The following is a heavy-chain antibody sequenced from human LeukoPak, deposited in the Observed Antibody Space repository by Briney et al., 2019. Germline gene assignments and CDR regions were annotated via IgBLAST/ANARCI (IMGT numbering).Heavy chain of an antibody. Sequence: GGSLRLSCVVSGFTFSSYSMSWVRQAPGKGLEWVSSISASSNFISYADSVKGRFTISRDNAKKSLYLQMNSVRAEDTAVYYCARDPGYSSGRFDYWGQGALVTVSS. J-gene: IGHJ4*02. CDR3: ARDPGYSSGRFDY. V-gene: IGHV3-21*01. D-gene: IGHD6-19*01. CDR2: ISASSNFI. CDR1: GFTFSSYS.